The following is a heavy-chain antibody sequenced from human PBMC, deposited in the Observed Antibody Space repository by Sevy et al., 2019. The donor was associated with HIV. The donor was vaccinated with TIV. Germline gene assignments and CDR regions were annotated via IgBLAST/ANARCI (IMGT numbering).Heavy chain of an antibody. CDR3: AKDFTRFYGMDV. V-gene: IGHV3-30*18. CDR2: ISYDGSNK. Sequence: GGSLRLSCAASGLTLSSCGMHWARQAPGKGLEWVAVISYDGSNKYYAESVKGRFTISRDTSKNTLYLQMNSLRAEDTAVYYRAKDFTRFYGMDVRGQGTTVTVSS. J-gene: IGHJ6*02. CDR1: GLTLSSCG.